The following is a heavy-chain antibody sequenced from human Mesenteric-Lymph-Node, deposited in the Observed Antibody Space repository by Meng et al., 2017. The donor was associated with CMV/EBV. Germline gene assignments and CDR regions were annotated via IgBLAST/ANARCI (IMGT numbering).Heavy chain of an antibody. CDR2: ISPVSGDT. V-gene: IGHV1-2*06. Sequence: SGYTFTAFYLHWVRQAPGQGLEWMGRISPVSGDTDYSQKFQGRVTMTRDTSIGTAYMDLSRLTSDDTAVYYCARLWTHQVATDASDIWGQGTMVTVSS. CDR1: GYTFTAFY. D-gene: IGHD5-18*01. CDR3: ARLWTHQVATDASDI. J-gene: IGHJ3*02.